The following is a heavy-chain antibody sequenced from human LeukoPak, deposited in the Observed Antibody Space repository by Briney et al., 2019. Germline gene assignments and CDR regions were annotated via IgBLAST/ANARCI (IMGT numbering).Heavy chain of an antibody. Sequence: GGSLRLSCAASGFTFSIDWMHWVRQAPGKGLVWVSRINPDASYTDYADSVKGRFAVSRDNAKNTLYLQMNSLRAEDTAVYYCARDMTGPVDSWGQGTLVTVSP. CDR2: INPDASYT. D-gene: IGHD3-9*01. CDR1: GFTFSIDW. V-gene: IGHV3-74*01. CDR3: ARDMTGPVDS. J-gene: IGHJ4*02.